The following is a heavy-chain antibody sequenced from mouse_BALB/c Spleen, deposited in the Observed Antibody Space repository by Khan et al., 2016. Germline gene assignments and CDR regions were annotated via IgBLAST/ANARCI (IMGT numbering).Heavy chain of an antibody. Sequence: EVQLQESGPGLVKPSQSLSLTCTVTGYSITSDYAWNWIRQFPGNKLEWMGYIRYSGSTNYTPSLKSRIFITRDTSKNQFFLQLYSVTTEDTATYYCTRPPTATQYFDVWGAGTTVTVSS. CDR1: GYSITSDYA. CDR2: IRYSGST. CDR3: TRPPTATQYFDV. D-gene: IGHD1-2*01. J-gene: IGHJ1*01. V-gene: IGHV3-2*02.